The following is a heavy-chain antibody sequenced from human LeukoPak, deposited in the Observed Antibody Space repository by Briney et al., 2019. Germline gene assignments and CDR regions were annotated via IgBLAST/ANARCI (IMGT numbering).Heavy chain of an antibody. D-gene: IGHD2-8*01. Sequence: PSETLSLTCAVSGGSISSSNWGSWVHQPPGKGLEWIGEIYHSGSTNYNPSLKSRVTISVDKSKNQFSLKLSSVTAADTAVYYCASGCPNGVCYSPRSPLDPWGQGTLVTVSS. J-gene: IGHJ5*02. CDR3: ASGCPNGVCYSPRSPLDP. CDR1: GGSISSSNW. V-gene: IGHV4-4*02. CDR2: IYHSGST.